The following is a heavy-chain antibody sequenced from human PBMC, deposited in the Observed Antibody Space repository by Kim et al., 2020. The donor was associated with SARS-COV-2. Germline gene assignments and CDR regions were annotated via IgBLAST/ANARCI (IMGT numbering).Heavy chain of an antibody. CDR1: GGSISSSNW. V-gene: IGHV4-4*02. J-gene: IGHJ6*02. Sequence: SETLSLTCAVSGGSISSSNWWSWVRQPPGKGLEWIGEIYHSGSTNYNPSLKSRVTISVDKSKNQFSLKLSSVTAADTAVYYCAREGYASYYYGMDVWGQGTTVTVSS. D-gene: IGHD5-12*01. CDR3: AREGYASYYYGMDV. CDR2: IYHSGST.